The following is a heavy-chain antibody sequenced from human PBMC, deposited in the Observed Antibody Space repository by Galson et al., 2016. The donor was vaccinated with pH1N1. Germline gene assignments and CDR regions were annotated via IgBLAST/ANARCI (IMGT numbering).Heavy chain of an antibody. J-gene: IGHJ3*02. CDR2: VNPGGSTI. CDR3: ARQYDFGDYLWDAFDI. D-gene: IGHD4-17*01. V-gene: IGHV5-51*03. CDR1: GYSFTRYW. Sequence: QSGAEVKKPGESLKISCKASGYSFTRYWIAWVRQVPGKGLEWVGVVNPGGSTIRYSPPFQGQVTISSDKSINTAYLQWISLKASNTATYYGARQYDFGDYLWDAFDIWGQGTMVIVSS.